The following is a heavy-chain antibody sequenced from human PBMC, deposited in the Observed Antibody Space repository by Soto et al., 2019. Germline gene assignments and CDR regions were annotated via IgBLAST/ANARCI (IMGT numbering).Heavy chain of an antibody. CDR1: GGSISSGGYS. J-gene: IGHJ4*02. D-gene: IGHD2-15*01. CDR2: IYHSGGI. Sequence: QVQLQESGSGLVKPSQTLSLTCAVSGGSISSGGYSWSWIRQPPGKGLEWIGYIYHSGGIYYNPSLKSRVTISVDRSKNQFSLKLSSVPAADTAVYYCASLPLLWGQGTLVTVSS. CDR3: ASLPLL. V-gene: IGHV4-30-2*01.